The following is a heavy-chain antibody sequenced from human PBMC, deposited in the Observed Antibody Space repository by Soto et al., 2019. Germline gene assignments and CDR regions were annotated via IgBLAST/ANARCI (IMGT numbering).Heavy chain of an antibody. CDR1: GFIFSSYR. Sequence: GVSPRLSFAASGFIFSSYRMNWVRQAPGKGLEWISSISTNSRYIYYADSVEGRFTVSRDNSNNSLYLQMDNLRAEDTAVYYCASKQAIGYYYGLDVWGQGTTVTVSS. CDR3: ASKQAIGYYYGLDV. J-gene: IGHJ6*02. D-gene: IGHD2-15*01. V-gene: IGHV3-21*01. CDR2: ISTNSRYI.